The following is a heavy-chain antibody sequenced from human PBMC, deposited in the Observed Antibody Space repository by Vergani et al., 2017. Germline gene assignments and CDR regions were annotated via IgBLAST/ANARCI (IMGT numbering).Heavy chain of an antibody. V-gene: IGHV3-30*18. J-gene: IGHJ4*02. CDR1: GFTFSSYG. Sequence: VQLVESGGGLVKPGGSLRLSCAASGFTFSSYGMHWVRQAPGKGLEWVAVISYDGSNKYYADSVKGRFTISRDNSKNTLYLQMNSLRAEDTAVYYCAKVSQGTMIVGGYFDYWGQGTLVTVSS. CDR2: ISYDGSNK. D-gene: IGHD3-22*01. CDR3: AKVSQGTMIVGGYFDY.